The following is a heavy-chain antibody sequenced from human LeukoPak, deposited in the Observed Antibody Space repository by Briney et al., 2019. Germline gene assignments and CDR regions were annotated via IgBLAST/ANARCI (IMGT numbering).Heavy chain of an antibody. J-gene: IGHJ5*02. CDR2: IYYSGST. D-gene: IGHD2-15*01. CDR1: GGSISSYY. Sequence: SETLSLTCTVSGGSISSYYRSWIRQPPGKGLEWIGYIYYSGSTNYNPSLKSRVTISVDTSKNQFSLKLSSVTAADTAVYYCARGGVAFLQNWFDPWGQGTLVTVSS. V-gene: IGHV4-59*01. CDR3: ARGGVAFLQNWFDP.